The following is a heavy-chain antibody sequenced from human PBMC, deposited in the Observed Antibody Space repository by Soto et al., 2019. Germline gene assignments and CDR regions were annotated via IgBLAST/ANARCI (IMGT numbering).Heavy chain of an antibody. J-gene: IGHJ4*02. CDR1: GGSISSYH. CDR2: IYYSGST. D-gene: IGHD2-15*01. V-gene: IGHV4-59*01. Sequence: PSETLSLTCTVSGGSISSYHWSWIRQPPGKGLEWIGYIYYSGSTNYNPSLKSRFTISVDTSKNQFSLKLSSVTAADTAVYYCARVYCSGGSCYSHFDYWGQGTLVTVS. CDR3: ARVYCSGGSCYSHFDY.